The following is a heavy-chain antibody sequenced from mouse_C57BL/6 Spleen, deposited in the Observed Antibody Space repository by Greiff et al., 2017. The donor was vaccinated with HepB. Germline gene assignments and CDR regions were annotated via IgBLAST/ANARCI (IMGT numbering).Heavy chain of an antibody. CDR2: IYPGDGDT. CDR3: ARDYYAMDY. V-gene: IGHV1-82*01. CDR1: GYAFSSSW. J-gene: IGHJ4*01. Sequence: VQLQHSGPELVKPGASVKISCKASGYAFSSSWMNWVKQRPGKGLEWIGRIYPGDGDTKYNGKFKGKATLTADKSSSTAYMQLSSLTSEESAVYFCARDYYAMDYWGQGTSVTVSS.